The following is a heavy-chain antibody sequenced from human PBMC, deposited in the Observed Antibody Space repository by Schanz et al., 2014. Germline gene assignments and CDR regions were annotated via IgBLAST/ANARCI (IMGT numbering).Heavy chain of an antibody. J-gene: IGHJ4*02. Sequence: VQLLESGGGLVQPGGSLTLSCSASGFTFRNYALSWVRQAPGRGLEWVSYISRSSGTIYYADSVKGRFTISRDNSKNTLYLQMNSLRAEDTAVYYCAKGQLLSYYFDYWGQGTLVTVSS. D-gene: IGHD2-21*01. CDR3: AKGQLLSYYFDY. V-gene: IGHV3-23*01. CDR2: ISRSSGTI. CDR1: GFTFRNYA.